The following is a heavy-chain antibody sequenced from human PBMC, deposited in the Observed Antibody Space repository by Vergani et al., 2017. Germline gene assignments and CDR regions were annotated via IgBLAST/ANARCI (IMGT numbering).Heavy chain of an antibody. CDR3: VRIISIAARSFVDY. D-gene: IGHD6-6*01. Sequence: EVQLLESGGGLVQPGGSLRLSCAASGFTFSSYAMSWVRQAPGKGLEWVSAISGSGGSTYYADSVKGRFTISRDNSKNTLYLQMNSLRAEDTAVYYCVRIISIAARSFVDYWGQGTLVTVSS. J-gene: IGHJ4*02. CDR1: GFTFSSYA. CDR2: ISGSGGST. V-gene: IGHV3-23*01.